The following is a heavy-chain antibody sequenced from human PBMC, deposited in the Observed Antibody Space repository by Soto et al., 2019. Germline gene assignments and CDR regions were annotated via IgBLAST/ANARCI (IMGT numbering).Heavy chain of an antibody. CDR2: IIPIFGTA. CDR3: ASRYSGCDFGFDY. D-gene: IGHD5-12*01. Sequence: SVKVSCKASGGTFSSYAISWVRQAPGQGLEWMGGIIPIFGTANYAQKFQGRVTITADESTSTAYMELSSLRSEDTAVYYCASRYSGCDFGFDYWGQGTLVTVSS. CDR1: GGTFSSYA. J-gene: IGHJ4*02. V-gene: IGHV1-69*13.